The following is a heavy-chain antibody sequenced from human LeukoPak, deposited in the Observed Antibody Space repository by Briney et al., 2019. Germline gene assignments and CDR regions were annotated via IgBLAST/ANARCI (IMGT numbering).Heavy chain of an antibody. Sequence: PGGSLRLSCAASGFTFSDYYMSWIRQAPGKGLEWVSYISSSSSYTNYADSVKGRFTISRDNAKNSLYLQMNSLRAEDTAVYYCARDEYGSGSSIPFDYWGQGTLVTVSS. CDR2: ISSSSSYT. J-gene: IGHJ4*02. CDR3: ARDEYGSGSSIPFDY. V-gene: IGHV3-11*06. CDR1: GFTFSDYY. D-gene: IGHD3-10*01.